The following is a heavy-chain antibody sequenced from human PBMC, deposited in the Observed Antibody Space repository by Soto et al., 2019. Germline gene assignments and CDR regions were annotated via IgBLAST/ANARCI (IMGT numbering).Heavy chain of an antibody. V-gene: IGHV1-18*04. CDR1: GYTFINHG. D-gene: IGHD4-4*01. CDR2: VSGSNGNT. J-gene: IGHJ4*02. CDR3: ARDFYTLAYYFDP. Sequence: GASVKVSCKASGYTFINHGISWVRQAPGQGLEWMGWVSGSNGNTKYAQKFQGRVTMTTETSTSTAHMELRNLRSDDTAVYFCARDFYTLAYYFDPWGQGTVVTVSS.